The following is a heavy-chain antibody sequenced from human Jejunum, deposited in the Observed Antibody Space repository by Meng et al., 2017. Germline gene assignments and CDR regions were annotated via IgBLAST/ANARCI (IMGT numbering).Heavy chain of an antibody. V-gene: IGHV4-39*01. CDR3: ARKAYYYDSSGPRPINWFDP. CDR2: IYYSGST. CDR1: GGSISSSSYY. Sequence: QLQLQESGPGLVKPSETLPLTCTVPGGSISSSSYYWGWIRQPPGKGLEWIGSIYYSGSTYYNPSLKSRVTISVDTSKNQFSLKLSSVTAADTAVYYCARKAYYYDSSGPRPINWFDPWGQGTLVTVSS. D-gene: IGHD3-22*01. J-gene: IGHJ5*02.